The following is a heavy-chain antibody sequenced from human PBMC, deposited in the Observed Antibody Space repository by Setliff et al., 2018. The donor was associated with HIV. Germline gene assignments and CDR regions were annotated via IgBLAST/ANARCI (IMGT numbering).Heavy chain of an antibody. CDR2: IYGGGTT. J-gene: IGHJ4*02. CDR1: GFTVSSNY. D-gene: IGHD3-16*01. V-gene: IGHV3-66*01. Sequence: PGGSLRLSCAASGFTVSSNYMSWVRQAPGKGLEWVSVIYGGGTTHYADSVKGRFTISRDNAKNTLYLQMNSLRAEDTAVYYCVRWGLPYGIDAWGQGTLVTVSS. CDR3: VRWGLPYGIDA.